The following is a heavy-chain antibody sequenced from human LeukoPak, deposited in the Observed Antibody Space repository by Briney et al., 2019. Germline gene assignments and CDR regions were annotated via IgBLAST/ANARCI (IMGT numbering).Heavy chain of an antibody. CDR3: ARGARYCSGGSCPREAFDI. Sequence: GGSLRLSCAASGFTFSSYEMNWVRQAPGKGLEWVSYISSSSSYIYYADSVKGRFTISRDNAKNSLYLQMNSLRAEDTAVYYCARGARYCSGGSCPREAFDIWGQGTMVTVSS. CDR1: GFTFSSYE. V-gene: IGHV3-21*05. D-gene: IGHD2-15*01. J-gene: IGHJ3*02. CDR2: ISSSSSYI.